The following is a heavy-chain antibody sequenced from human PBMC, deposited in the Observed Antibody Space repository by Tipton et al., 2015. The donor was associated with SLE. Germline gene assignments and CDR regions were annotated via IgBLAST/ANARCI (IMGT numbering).Heavy chain of an antibody. CDR2: ISSSSSTI. CDR3: ARPSTTVVPDY. CDR1: GFTFSSYG. J-gene: IGHJ4*02. D-gene: IGHD3-10*01. Sequence: SLRLSCAASGFTFSSYGMNWVRQAPGKGPEWVSYISSSSSTIYYADSVKGRFTISRDNAENSLYLQMNSLRPEDTAVYYCARPSTTVVPDYWGRGTLVTVSS. V-gene: IGHV3-48*01.